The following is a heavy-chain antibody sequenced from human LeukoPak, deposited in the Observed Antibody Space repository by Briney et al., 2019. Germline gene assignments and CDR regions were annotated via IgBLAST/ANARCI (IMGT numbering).Heavy chain of an antibody. CDR2: INQDGSEK. Sequence: GGSLRLSCEASGFTLSNYWMSWVRQAPGKGLEWVANINQDGSEKYYVDSVKGRFTISRDNAKNSLYLQMNSLRADDTSVYYCARSYYYFDSWGQGTLVTVSS. V-gene: IGHV3-7*02. CDR1: GFTLSNYW. CDR3: ARSYYYFDS. D-gene: IGHD2-21*01. J-gene: IGHJ4*02.